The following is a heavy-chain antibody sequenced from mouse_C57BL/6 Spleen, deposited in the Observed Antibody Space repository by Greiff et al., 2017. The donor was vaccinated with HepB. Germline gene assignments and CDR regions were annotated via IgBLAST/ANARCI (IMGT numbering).Heavy chain of an antibody. V-gene: IGHV5-4*03. CDR2: ISDGGSYT. Sequence: EVMLVESGGGLVKPGGSLKLSCAASGFTFSSYAMSWVRQTPEKRLEWVATISDGGSYTYYPDNVKGRFTISRDNAKNNLYLQMSHLKSEDTAMYYCARVRDGYYVGYFDVWGTGTTVTVSS. CDR1: GFTFSSYA. J-gene: IGHJ1*03. D-gene: IGHD2-3*01. CDR3: ARVRDGYYVGYFDV.